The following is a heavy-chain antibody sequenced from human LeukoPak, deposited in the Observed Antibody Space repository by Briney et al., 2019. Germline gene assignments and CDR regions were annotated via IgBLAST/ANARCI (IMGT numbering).Heavy chain of an antibody. J-gene: IGHJ4*02. D-gene: IGHD4-17*01. CDR2: INWNGGRT. CDR1: GFTFSSNA. V-gene: IGHV3-20*04. Sequence: GGSLRLSCAASGFTFSSNAMSWVRQAPGKGLEWVSGINWNGGRTGYADSVKGRFTISRDNAKNSLYLQMNSLRAEDTALYYCARDYDYGDYPGYWGQGTLVSVSS. CDR3: ARDYDYGDYPGY.